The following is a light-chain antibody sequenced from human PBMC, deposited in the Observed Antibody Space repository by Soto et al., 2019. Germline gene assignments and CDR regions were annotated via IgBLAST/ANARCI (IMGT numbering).Light chain of an antibody. CDR1: QAISTW. CDR2: SAS. Sequence: DIQMTQSPSSVSASVGDRVTITCRASQAISTWLAWYQQNPGKAPKLLIYSASNLQSGVPSRFSGSGSGTDFTLTISSLQPEDFATYYCQQANSFPRTFGQGNKLEIK. J-gene: IGKJ1*01. CDR3: QQANSFPRT. V-gene: IGKV1D-12*01.